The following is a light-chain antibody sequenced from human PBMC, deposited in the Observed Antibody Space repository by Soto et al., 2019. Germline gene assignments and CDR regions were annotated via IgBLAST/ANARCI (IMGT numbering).Light chain of an antibody. CDR2: TAS. Sequence: DIQMTQSPSTVSASIGDRVTITCRASQSISNWLAWYQQKPGKAPNLLIYTASTLESGVPSRFSGSGSGTEFTLTISSLQPDDFATYYCQQYNSFSRTFGQGTKVEIK. CDR3: QQYNSFSRT. CDR1: QSISNW. V-gene: IGKV1-5*03. J-gene: IGKJ1*01.